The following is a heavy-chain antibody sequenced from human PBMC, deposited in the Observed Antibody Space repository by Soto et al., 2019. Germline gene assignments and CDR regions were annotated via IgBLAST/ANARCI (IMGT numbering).Heavy chain of an antibody. CDR3: ARDCSGGACYPASFDY. CDR2: IYYTGST. J-gene: IGHJ4*02. CDR1: AGSISTYH. V-gene: IGHV4-4*07. Sequence: QVQLQESGPGLVKPSETLSLTCSVSAGSISTYHWSWIRQPAGKGLEWIGRIYYTGSTDYNPSLKSRDTMSVDTSKNQFSLKVSSVTAADTAVYYCARDCSGGACYPASFDYWGQGTLVTVSS. D-gene: IGHD2-15*01.